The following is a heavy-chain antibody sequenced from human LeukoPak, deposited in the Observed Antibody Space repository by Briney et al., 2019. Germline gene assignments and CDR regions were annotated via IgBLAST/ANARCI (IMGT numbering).Heavy chain of an antibody. J-gene: IGHJ6*03. CDR1: GYTFTGYY. V-gene: IGHV1-2*06. Sequence: ASVKVSCKASGYTFTGYYMHWVRQAPRQGLEWMGRINPNSGGTNYAQKFQGRVTMTRDTSISTAYMELSRLRSDDTAVYYCARVMGQYYYYYMDVWGKGTTVTVSS. CDR3: ARVMGQYYYYYMDV. D-gene: IGHD2-8*01. CDR2: INPNSGGT.